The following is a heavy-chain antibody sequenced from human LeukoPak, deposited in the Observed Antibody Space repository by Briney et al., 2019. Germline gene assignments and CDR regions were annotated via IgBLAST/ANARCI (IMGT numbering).Heavy chain of an antibody. CDR1: GFTFRIYA. V-gene: IGHV4-59*01. J-gene: IGHJ4*02. CDR2: IYYSGST. CDR3: ARGRYGWLPFDY. D-gene: IGHD3-16*01. Sequence: GSLRLSCAASGFTFRIYAMSWIRQPPGKGLEWIGYIYYSGSTNYNPSLKSRVTISVDTSKNQFTLKLSSVTAADTAVYYCARGRYGWLPFDYWGQGTLVTVSS.